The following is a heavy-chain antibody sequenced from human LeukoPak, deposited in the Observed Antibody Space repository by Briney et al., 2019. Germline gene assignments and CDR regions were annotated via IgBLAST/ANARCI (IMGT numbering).Heavy chain of an antibody. CDR1: GGSISSGGYY. D-gene: IGHD4-17*01. J-gene: IGHJ3*02. Sequence: PSQTLSLTCTVSGGSISSGGYYWSWIRQPPGKGLEWIGYIYYSGSTNYNPSLKSRVTISVDTSKNQFSLKLSSVTAADTAVYYCARRWFDGDPYDAFDIWGQGTMVTVSS. CDR2: IYYSGST. CDR3: ARRWFDGDPYDAFDI. V-gene: IGHV4-61*08.